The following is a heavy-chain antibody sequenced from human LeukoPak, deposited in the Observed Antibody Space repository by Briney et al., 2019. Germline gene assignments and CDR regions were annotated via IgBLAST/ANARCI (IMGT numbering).Heavy chain of an antibody. J-gene: IGHJ6*03. CDR2: IYTSGST. V-gene: IGHV4-4*07. CDR1: GGSISSYY. Sequence: PSETLSLTCTVSGGSISSYYWSWIRQPAGKGLEWIGRIYTSGSTNYNPSLKSRVTMSVDASKSQFSLKLNSVTAADTAVYYCARAPPVGYYYYYMDVWGKGTTVTVSS. CDR3: ARAPPVGYYYYYMDV.